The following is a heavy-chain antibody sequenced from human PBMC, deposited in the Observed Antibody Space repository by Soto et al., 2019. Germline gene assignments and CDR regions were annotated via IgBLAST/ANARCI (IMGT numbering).Heavy chain of an antibody. CDR1: GGSISSYY. J-gene: IGHJ5*02. CDR3: ARGELATISAVSNWFDP. D-gene: IGHD5-12*01. V-gene: IGHV4-59*01. Sequence: PSETLSLTCTVSGGSISSYYWSWIRQPPGKGLEWIGYIYYSGSTNYNPSLKSRVTISVDTSKNQFSLKLSSVTAADTAVYYCARGELATISAVSNWFDPWGQGTLVTSPQ. CDR2: IYYSGST.